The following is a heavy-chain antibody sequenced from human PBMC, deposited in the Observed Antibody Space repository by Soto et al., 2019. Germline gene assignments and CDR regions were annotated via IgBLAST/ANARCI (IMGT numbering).Heavy chain of an antibody. J-gene: IGHJ4*02. V-gene: IGHV4-59*01. Sequence: SETLSLTCSVSGVSISSSYCSWIRQVPGQGLEWIGYISSGGSTNYNPSLNSRVSISVDTSKNQFSLHLSSVTAADTAVYFCARDGYAGRAGYWGQGTVVTVSS. CDR3: ARDGYAGRAGY. CDR2: ISSGGST. D-gene: IGHD3-16*01. CDR1: GVSISSSY.